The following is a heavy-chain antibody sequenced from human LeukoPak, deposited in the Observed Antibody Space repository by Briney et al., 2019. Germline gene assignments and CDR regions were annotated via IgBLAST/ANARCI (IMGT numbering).Heavy chain of an antibody. CDR1: GYIFTNYW. Sequence: GESLKISCKGSGYIFTNYWFGWVRQMPGKGLEWMGIIYPADSNSRYSPSFRGQVTISADKSTSTAYLQWSSLKASDTAMYYCARHNASGNFFDFWGQGTLDTVSS. CDR2: IYPADSNS. J-gene: IGHJ4*02. V-gene: IGHV5-51*01. D-gene: IGHD3-10*01. CDR3: ARHNASGNFFDF.